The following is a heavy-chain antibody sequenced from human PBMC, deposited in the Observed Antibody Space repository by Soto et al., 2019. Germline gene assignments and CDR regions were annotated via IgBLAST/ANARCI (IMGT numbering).Heavy chain of an antibody. V-gene: IGHV2-26*01. J-gene: IGHJ5*02. CDR2: IDSSGEK. CDR1: GLSITDSEMG. D-gene: IGHD6-19*01. CDR3: ARRHLAVAVSPWFDT. Sequence: QVTLKESGPVLVKPTETLTLRCTVSGLSITDSEMGVSWIRQPPGQPLEWLAHIDSSGEKSYRTFLKSRLAISKDTSKSQIVLNMTNMDPADTATYYCARRHLAVAVSPWFDTWGQGIPVTVSS.